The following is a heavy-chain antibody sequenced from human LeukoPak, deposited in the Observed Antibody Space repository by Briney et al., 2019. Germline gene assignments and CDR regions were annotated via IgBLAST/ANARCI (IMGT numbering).Heavy chain of an antibody. J-gene: IGHJ4*02. V-gene: IGHV3-23*01. CDR3: ARGWFGELLSPRFDY. D-gene: IGHD3-10*01. CDR1: GFTFSSYG. Sequence: AGGSLRLSCAASGFTFSSYGMSWVRQAPGKGLEWVSAISGSGGSTYYADSVKGRFTISRDNAKNSLYLQMNSLRAEDTALYYCARGWFGELLSPRFDYWGQGTLVTVSS. CDR2: ISGSGGST.